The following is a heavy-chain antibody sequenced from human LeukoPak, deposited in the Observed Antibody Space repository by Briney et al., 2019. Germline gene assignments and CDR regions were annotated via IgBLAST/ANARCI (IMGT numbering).Heavy chain of an antibody. CDR3: ARARRHYYGSGKNLTPWPAGMDV. D-gene: IGHD3-10*01. CDR2: SGST. V-gene: IGHV4-59*01. CDR1: GDSISSYY. J-gene: IGHJ6*02. Sequence: PSETLSLTCIVSGDSISSYYWTWIRQPPGKGLEWIGYSGSTKYNPSLKSRVTISVDTSKSQFSLTLTSVTAADTAVYYCARARRHYYGSGKNLTPWPAGMDVWGQGTTVTVS.